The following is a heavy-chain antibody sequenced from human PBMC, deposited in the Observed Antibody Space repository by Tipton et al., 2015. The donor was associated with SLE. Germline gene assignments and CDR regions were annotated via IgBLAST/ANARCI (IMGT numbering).Heavy chain of an antibody. CDR2: IYYSGST. CDR3: ARGPYCSATNCHLSTPFDS. V-gene: IGHV4-59*01. CDR1: GGSISHYY. D-gene: IGHD2-2*01. Sequence: TLSLTCTVSGGSISHYYWTWIRQPPGKGLQWIGYIYYSGSTTYNPSLKSRLTISVDESKNQFSLRLTSVTAADTAVYYCARGPYCSATNCHLSTPFDSWGQGALVTVSP. J-gene: IGHJ4*02.